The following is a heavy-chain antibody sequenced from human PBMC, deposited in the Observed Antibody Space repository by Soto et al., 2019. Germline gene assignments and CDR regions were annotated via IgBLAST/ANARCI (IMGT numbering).Heavy chain of an antibody. CDR3: AKMGVRHQSSSTLYNWFDP. D-gene: IGHD6-6*01. CDR1: GFTFSSYA. Sequence: PGGSLRLSCAASGFTFSSYAMSWVRQAPGKGLEWVSAISGSGGSTYYADSVKGRFTISRDNSKNTLYLQMNSLRAEDTAVYYCAKMGVRHQSSSTLYNWFDPWGQGTLVTVSS. J-gene: IGHJ5*02. V-gene: IGHV3-23*01. CDR2: ISGSGGST.